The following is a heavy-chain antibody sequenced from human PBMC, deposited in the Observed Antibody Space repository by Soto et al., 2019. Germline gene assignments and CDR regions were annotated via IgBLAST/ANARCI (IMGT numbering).Heavy chain of an antibody. CDR3: AHRQVGATFPVWFDP. D-gene: IGHD1-26*01. CDR1: GFSLSTSGVG. Sequence: QITLKESGPTLVKPTQTLTLTCTFSGFSLSTSGVGVAWIRQPPGKALEWLALIYWDDDKRYSPSLKNRLTITKDTSKNRVVLTMTNMDPVDTATYYCAHRQVGATFPVWFDPWGQGTLVTVSS. V-gene: IGHV2-5*02. CDR2: IYWDDDK. J-gene: IGHJ5*02.